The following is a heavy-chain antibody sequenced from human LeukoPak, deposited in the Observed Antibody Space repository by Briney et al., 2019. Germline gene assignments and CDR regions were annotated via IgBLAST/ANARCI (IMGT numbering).Heavy chain of an antibody. CDR1: GDSISSGRYY. Sequence: PSQTLSLTCTVPGDSISSGRYYWSWIRQPAGKGLEWIGHIYTSGSTNYNPSLKSRVTISIDTSKNQFSLKLSSVTAADTAVYYCARSAVLRYFDWLFFDYWGQGTLVTVSS. V-gene: IGHV4-61*09. CDR2: IYTSGST. D-gene: IGHD3-9*01. J-gene: IGHJ4*02. CDR3: ARSAVLRYFDWLFFDY.